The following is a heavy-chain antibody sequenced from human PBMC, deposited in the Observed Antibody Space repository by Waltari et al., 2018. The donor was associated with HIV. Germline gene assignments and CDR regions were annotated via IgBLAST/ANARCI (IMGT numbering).Heavy chain of an antibody. Sequence: QVQLAASGGGVVQSGKSVRVSCTASGFNFRDCVIHWVRQAPHKGLECLAVIWSDTKTKFYEDSIKGRFSVSRDNSKNTTFLQIYALTPADTAIYYCSTGRSSVVAAPPVQWGRGT. CDR2: IWSDTKTK. CDR3: STGRSSVVAAPPVQ. D-gene: IGHD2-21*01. CDR1: GFNFRDCV. J-gene: IGHJ2*01. V-gene: IGHV3-33*03.